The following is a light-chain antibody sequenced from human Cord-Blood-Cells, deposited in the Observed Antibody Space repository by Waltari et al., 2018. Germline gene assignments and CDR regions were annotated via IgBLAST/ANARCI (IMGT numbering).Light chain of an antibody. CDR2: AAS. V-gene: IGKV1-39*01. Sequence: DIQMTQSPSSLSASVGDRVTITCRASQSISSYLNWYQQKPGKAPKLLIYAASSLQSGVPTRLGSSRSWTVFTRNISSLQPEDFATDYCHRSYSTPPTFDHTTKTEVK. CDR3: HRSYSTPPT. J-gene: IGKJ1*01. CDR1: QSISSY.